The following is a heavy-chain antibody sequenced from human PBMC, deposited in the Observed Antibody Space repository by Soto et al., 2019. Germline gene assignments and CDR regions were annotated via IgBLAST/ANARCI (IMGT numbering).Heavy chain of an antibody. V-gene: IGHV4-4*07. CDR2: IYTSGST. D-gene: IGHD3-10*02. J-gene: IGHJ3*02. Sequence: SETLSLTCTVSGVSISSYYWSWIRQPAGKGLEWIGRIYTSGSTNYNPSLKSRVTMSVDTSKNQFSLKLSSVTAADTAVYYCAREPGITMSLYDAFDIWGQGTMVTVSS. CDR1: GVSISSYY. CDR3: AREPGITMSLYDAFDI.